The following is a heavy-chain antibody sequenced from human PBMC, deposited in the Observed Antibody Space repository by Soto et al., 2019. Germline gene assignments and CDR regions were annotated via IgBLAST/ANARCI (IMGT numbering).Heavy chain of an antibody. CDR3: AKFSYHDSSGYYFYWFDP. V-gene: IGHV4-31*03. D-gene: IGHD3-22*01. J-gene: IGHJ5*02. CDR1: GGSISSGGYY. Sequence: PSETLSLTCTVSGGSISSGGYYWSWSRQHPGKGLEWIGYIYYSGSTYYNPSLKSRVTISVDTSKNQFSLKLSSVTAADTAVYYCAKFSYHDSSGYYFYWFDPWGQGALVTVSS. CDR2: IYYSGST.